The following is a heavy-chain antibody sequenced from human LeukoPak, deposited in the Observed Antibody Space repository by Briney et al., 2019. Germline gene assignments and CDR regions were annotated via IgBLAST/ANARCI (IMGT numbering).Heavy chain of an antibody. CDR3: ARGKTGDS. J-gene: IGHJ5*01. CDR1: GFTFSSYA. D-gene: IGHD7-27*01. Sequence: GGSLRLSCAASGFTFSSYAMSWVRQAPGKGLEWVSATSGSDGTTYYADSVKGRFTISRDNSKNTLYLQMDSLRAEDTAVYYCARGKTGDSWXXGTXVTVSS. CDR2: TSGSDGTT. V-gene: IGHV3-23*01.